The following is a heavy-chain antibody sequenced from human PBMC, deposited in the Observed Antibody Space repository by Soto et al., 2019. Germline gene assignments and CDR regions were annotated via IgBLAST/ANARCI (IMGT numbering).Heavy chain of an antibody. CDR3: ARDYPAESSSGWSYGISRYFDY. CDR2: IKQDGSEK. Sequence: GGSLRLSCAASGFTFSSYWMSWVRQAPGKGLEWVANIKQDGSEKYYVDSVKGRFTISRDNAKNSLYLQMNSLRAEDTAVYYCARDYPAESSSGWSYGISRYFDYWGQGTLVTVSS. J-gene: IGHJ4*02. CDR1: GFTFSSYW. V-gene: IGHV3-7*05. D-gene: IGHD6-19*01.